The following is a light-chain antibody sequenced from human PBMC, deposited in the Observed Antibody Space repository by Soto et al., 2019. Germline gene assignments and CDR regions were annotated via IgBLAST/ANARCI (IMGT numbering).Light chain of an antibody. CDR3: QQSSTAPFT. CDR2: EAS. V-gene: IGKV1-39*01. J-gene: IGKJ3*01. Sequence: DIQMTQSPSSLSASVGDRVTITCRASQNINTYLNWYQQKPGKAPKLLIFEASSLQSGVPSRFSGSGSRTDFTLTISSLQPEEFATYYCQQSSTAPFTFGPGTKVDIK. CDR1: QNINTY.